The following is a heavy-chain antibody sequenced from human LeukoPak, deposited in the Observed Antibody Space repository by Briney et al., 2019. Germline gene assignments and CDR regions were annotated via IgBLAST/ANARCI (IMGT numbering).Heavy chain of an antibody. D-gene: IGHD6-19*01. CDR3: ARDPSVAGMGRGYFDY. CDR2: ITGSGSNT. CDR1: GFTFGDYA. J-gene: IGHJ4*02. V-gene: IGHV3-23*01. Sequence: GGSLRLSCSASGFTFGDYAMNWGRQTPGKRLEWISTITGSGSNTYYAASVKGRFTISRDNSKDTLYLQLDSLRAEDTAMYYCARDPSVAGMGRGYFDYWGQGILVTVSS.